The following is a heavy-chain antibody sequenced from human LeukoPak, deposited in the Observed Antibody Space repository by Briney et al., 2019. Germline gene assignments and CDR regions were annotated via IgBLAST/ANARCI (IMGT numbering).Heavy chain of an antibody. J-gene: IGHJ3*02. V-gene: IGHV3-30-3*01. Sequence: QPGGSLRLSCAASGFTFSSYAMHWVRQAPGKGLEWVAVISYDGSNKYYADSVKGRFTISRDNSKNTLYLQMNSLRAEDTAVYYCARGPITIFGVARPDAFDIWGQGTMVTVSS. CDR3: ARGPITIFGVARPDAFDI. D-gene: IGHD3-3*01. CDR2: ISYDGSNK. CDR1: GFTFSSYA.